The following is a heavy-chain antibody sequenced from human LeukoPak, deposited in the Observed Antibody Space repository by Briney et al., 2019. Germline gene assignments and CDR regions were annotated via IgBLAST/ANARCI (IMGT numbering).Heavy chain of an antibody. CDR3: ARDYTVTYDY. CDR1: GFTFSSYA. J-gene: IGHJ4*02. V-gene: IGHV3-23*01. CDR2: ISGGAGGS. D-gene: IGHD4-17*01. Sequence: GGSLRLSCAASGFTFSSYAMTWVRQAPGKGLEWVSGISGGAGGSYYADSVKGRLTISRDNSKNTLYLQMNNLRAEDTAVYYCARDYTVTYDYWGQGALVTVSS.